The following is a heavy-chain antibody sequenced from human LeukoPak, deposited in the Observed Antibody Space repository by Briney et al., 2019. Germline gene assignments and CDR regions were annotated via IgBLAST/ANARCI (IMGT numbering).Heavy chain of an antibody. CDR3: ARDRFGGYFDSLDY. CDR1: GYTFTGYY. D-gene: IGHD3-9*01. CDR2: INPNSGGT. V-gene: IGHV1-2*02. Sequence: ASVKVSCKASGYTFTGYYMHWVRQAPGQGLEWMGWINPNSGGTNYAQKFQGRVTMTRDTSISTAYMELSRLRSDDTAVYYSARDRFGGYFDSLDYWGQGTLVTVSS. J-gene: IGHJ4*02.